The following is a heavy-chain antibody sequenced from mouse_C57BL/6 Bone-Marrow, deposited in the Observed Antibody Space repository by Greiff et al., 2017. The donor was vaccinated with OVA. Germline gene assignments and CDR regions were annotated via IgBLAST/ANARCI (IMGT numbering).Heavy chain of an antibody. J-gene: IGHJ2*01. D-gene: IGHD1-1*01. Sequence: EVKLVESGGDLVKPGGSLKLSCAASGFTFSSYGLSWVRQTPDKRLEWVATISSGGSYTYYPDSVKGRFTISRDNAKNTLYLQMSSLKSEDTAMYYCARRGYYGLFDYWGQGTTLTVSS. CDR3: ARRGYYGLFDY. CDR1: GFTFSSYG. CDR2: ISSGGSYT. V-gene: IGHV5-6*02.